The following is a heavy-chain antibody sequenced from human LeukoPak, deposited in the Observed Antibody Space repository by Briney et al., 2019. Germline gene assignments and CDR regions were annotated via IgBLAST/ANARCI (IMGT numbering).Heavy chain of an antibody. CDR1: GFTFSSYA. CDR3: AKVPLVGHIKAGWFDP. D-gene: IGHD2-8*02. CDR2: ISGSGGST. Sequence: GGSLRLSCVASGFTFSSYAMSWVRQARGKGREWVSAISGSGGSTYYADSVKGRFTISRDNSKNTLYLQMNSLRADDTAVYYCAKVPLVGHIKAGWFDPWGQGTLVTVSS. V-gene: IGHV3-23*01. J-gene: IGHJ5*02.